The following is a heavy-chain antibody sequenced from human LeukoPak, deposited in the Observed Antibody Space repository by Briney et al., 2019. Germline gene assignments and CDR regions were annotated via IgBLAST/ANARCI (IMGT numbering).Heavy chain of an antibody. CDR2: IYYSGST. J-gene: IGHJ2*01. Sequence: TSETLSLTCTVAGGSISSYYWSWIRQPPGKGREWIGYIYYSGSTNYNPSLKSRATISGETSKNQFSLKLSSVTAADTAVPYRAREANYYDSSGLFAPRGRGTPVTLSS. CDR1: GGSISSYY. CDR3: AREANYYDSSGLFAP. V-gene: IGHV4-59*01. D-gene: IGHD3-22*01.